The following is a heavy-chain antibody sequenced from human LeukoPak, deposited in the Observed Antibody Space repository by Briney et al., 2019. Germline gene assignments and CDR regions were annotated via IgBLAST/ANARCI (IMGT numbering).Heavy chain of an antibody. Sequence: GGSLRLSCAASGFTFSDYYMSWIGQAPGKGLEWISYISYNGRTIHYADSVKGRFIISRDNTKKSLYLQMNSPRVEDTAVYYCARAAGWLDPWGRGTLVTVPS. J-gene: IGHJ5*01. V-gene: IGHV3-11*01. D-gene: IGHD6-13*01. CDR1: GFTFSDYY. CDR3: ARAAGWLDP. CDR2: ISYNGRTI.